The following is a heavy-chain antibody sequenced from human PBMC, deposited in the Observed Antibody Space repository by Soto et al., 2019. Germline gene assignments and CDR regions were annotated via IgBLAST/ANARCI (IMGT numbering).Heavy chain of an antibody. Sequence: EVQLVESGGGLAQPGGSLRLSCAASGFTFDAYSMGWVRQAPGKGLEWIAYISSASSNSFYAESVKGRFTISRDNAKNPIFLQMSSLRDDDTALYYCAREGIVIVPAGFDYWGQGTLVIVSS. J-gene: IGHJ4*02. CDR1: GFTFDAYS. CDR3: AREGIVIVPAGFDY. V-gene: IGHV3-48*02. CDR2: ISSASSNS. D-gene: IGHD2-2*01.